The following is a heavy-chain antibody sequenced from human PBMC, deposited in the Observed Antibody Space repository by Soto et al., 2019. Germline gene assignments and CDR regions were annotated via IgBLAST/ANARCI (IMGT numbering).Heavy chain of an antibody. CDR2: ISYDGSNK. J-gene: IGHJ5*02. CDR3: AKNTHRALYSYDSSRYHSGNWLDP. D-gene: IGHD3-22*01. CDR1: GFTFSSYG. Sequence: GGSLRLSCAASGFTFSSYGMHWVRQAPGKGLEWVAVISYDGSNKYYADSVKGRFTISRDNSKNTLYLQMNSLRAEDTAVYYCAKNTHRALYSYDSSRYHSGNWLDPCGQGTLVTVYS. V-gene: IGHV3-30*18.